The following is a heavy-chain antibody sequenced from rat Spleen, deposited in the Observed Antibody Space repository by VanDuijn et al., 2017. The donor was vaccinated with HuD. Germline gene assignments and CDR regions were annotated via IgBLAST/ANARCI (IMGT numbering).Heavy chain of an antibody. CDR3: VRQDTSGYSNWFAY. Sequence: EVQLVESGGDLVQPGRSLKLSCAASGFTFRNYDMAWVRQAPTMGLEWVTSISPSGGATYDRDSVKGRFTVSRDNAKNTLFLQLDSLRSEDTATYYCVRQDTSGYSNWFAYWGQGTLVTVSS. CDR1: GFTFRNYD. D-gene: IGHD4-3*01. V-gene: IGHV5S13*01. J-gene: IGHJ3*01. CDR2: ISPSGGAT.